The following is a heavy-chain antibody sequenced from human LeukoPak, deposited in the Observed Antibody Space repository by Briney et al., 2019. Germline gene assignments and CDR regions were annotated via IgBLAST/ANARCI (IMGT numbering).Heavy chain of an antibody. D-gene: IGHD3-16*01. V-gene: IGHV4-4*07. Sequence: PSETLSLTCTVSGVSINTYYWSWIRQPAGKGLEWIGRIYISGSTNYNPSLKSRVTMSLDTSKNQLSLKLSSVTAADTAVYYCATTVGSYFDYWSQGTLVTVSS. CDR2: IYISGST. J-gene: IGHJ4*02. CDR3: ATTVGSYFDY. CDR1: GVSINTYY.